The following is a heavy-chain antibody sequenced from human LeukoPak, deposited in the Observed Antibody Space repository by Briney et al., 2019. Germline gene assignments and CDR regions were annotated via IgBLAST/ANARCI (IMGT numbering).Heavy chain of an antibody. CDR3: ARGRGELLNG. V-gene: IGHV4-59*01. CDR2: IFNSGTT. J-gene: IGHJ4*02. Sequence: PSETLSLTCTVSGASMSSFYWTWIRQPSGKGLEWIGNIFNSGTTNYNPSLKSRVTISLDMSKKQFSLKLSSVTAADTAVYYCARGRGELLNGWGQGTLVTVSS. D-gene: IGHD3-10*01. CDR1: GASMSSFY.